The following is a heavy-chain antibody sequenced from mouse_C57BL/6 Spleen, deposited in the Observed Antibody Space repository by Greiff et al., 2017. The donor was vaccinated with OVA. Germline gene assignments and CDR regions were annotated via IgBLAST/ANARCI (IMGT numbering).Heavy chain of an antibody. D-gene: IGHD1-1*01. J-gene: IGHJ3*01. Sequence: EVQLQQSGPELVKPGASVKISCKASGYTFTDYYMNWVKQSHGKSLEWIGDINPNNGGTSYNQKFKGKATLTVDKSSSTAYMELHSLTSRDSAVDYCARSGVVAPVGYWGQGTLVTVSA. CDR2: INPNNGGT. CDR1: GYTFTDYY. CDR3: ARSGVVAPVGY. V-gene: IGHV1-26*01.